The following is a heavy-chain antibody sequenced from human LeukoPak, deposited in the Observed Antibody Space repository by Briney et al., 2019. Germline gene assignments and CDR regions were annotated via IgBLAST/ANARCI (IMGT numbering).Heavy chain of an antibody. J-gene: IGHJ4*01. D-gene: IGHD4-23*01. V-gene: IGHV3-74*01. CDR3: ARGPGSAGGAYVGDY. CDR1: GFTFSNHW. CDR2: IDGGGSST. Sequence: GGSLRLSCAASGFTFSNHWMHWVRQVPGKGLVWVSRIDGGGSSTSYADSVKGRFSISRDNAKSTLYLQMNSLRAEDTAVYYCARGPGSAGGAYVGDYWGQGILVTVS.